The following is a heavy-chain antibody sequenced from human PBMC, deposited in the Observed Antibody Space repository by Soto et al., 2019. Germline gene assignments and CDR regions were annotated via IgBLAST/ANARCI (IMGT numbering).Heavy chain of an antibody. J-gene: IGHJ4*02. D-gene: IGHD6-19*01. V-gene: IGHV3-30-3*01. Sequence: QVQLVESGGGVVQPGRSLRLSCAASGFTFSSYAMHWVRQAPGKGLEWVAVISYDGSNKYYADSVKGRFTISRDNSKNTLYLQMNSLRAEDTAVYYCARDADGSSGWHWGQGTLVTVSS. CDR3: ARDADGSSGWH. CDR1: GFTFSSYA. CDR2: ISYDGSNK.